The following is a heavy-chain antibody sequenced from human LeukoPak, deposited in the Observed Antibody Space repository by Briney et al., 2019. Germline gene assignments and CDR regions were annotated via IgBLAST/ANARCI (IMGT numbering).Heavy chain of an antibody. Sequence: PSETLSLTCAVYGGSFSGYYWSWIRQPPGKGLEWIGEINHSGSTNYNPSLKSRVTISVDTSKNQFSLKLSSVTAADTAVYYCARASYDYVWGSYRSTWFDPWGQGTLVTVSS. CDR1: GGSFSGYY. D-gene: IGHD3-16*02. CDR3: ARASYDYVWGSYRSTWFDP. V-gene: IGHV4-34*01. CDR2: INHSGST. J-gene: IGHJ5*02.